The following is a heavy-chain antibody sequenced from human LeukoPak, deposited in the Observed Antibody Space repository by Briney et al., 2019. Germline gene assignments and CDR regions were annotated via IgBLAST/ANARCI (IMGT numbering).Heavy chain of an antibody. D-gene: IGHD3-3*01. CDR3: ARVEVYYYMDV. V-gene: IGHV3-21*01. Sequence: PGGSLRLSCAASGFTFSIYGMGWVRQAPGKGLEWVSSISDNGGNTYYADSAKGRFTISRDNAKNSLYLQMNSLRAEDTAVYYCARVEVYYYMDVWGKGTTVTISS. CDR2: ISDNGGNT. J-gene: IGHJ6*03. CDR1: GFTFSIYG.